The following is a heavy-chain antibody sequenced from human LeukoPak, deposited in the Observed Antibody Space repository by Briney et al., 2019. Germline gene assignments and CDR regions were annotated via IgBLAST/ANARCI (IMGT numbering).Heavy chain of an antibody. Sequence: QTGGSLRLSCAASGFTVSSNYMTWVRQAPGKGLEWVSVLYSNNVTYYADSVKGRFTISRDSSKNTLYLQMNSLRTEDTAIYYCARGISMMIVAPGYWGQGTLVTVFS. CDR3: ARGISMMIVAPGY. CDR2: LYSNNVT. D-gene: IGHD3-22*01. CDR1: GFTVSSNY. V-gene: IGHV3-53*01. J-gene: IGHJ4*02.